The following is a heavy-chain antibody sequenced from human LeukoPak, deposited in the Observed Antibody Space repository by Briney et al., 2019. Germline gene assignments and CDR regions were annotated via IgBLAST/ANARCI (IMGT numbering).Heavy chain of an antibody. Sequence: GGSLRLSCAASGFTFSSYSMNWVRQAPGKGLEWVSSISSSSSYIYYADSVKGRFTISRDNAKNSLYLQMNSLRAEDTAVYYCAKAPGGWHYNYFDYWGQGTLVTVSS. CDR3: AKAPGGWHYNYFDY. J-gene: IGHJ4*02. CDR2: ISSSSSYI. V-gene: IGHV3-21*01. CDR1: GFTFSSYS. D-gene: IGHD6-19*01.